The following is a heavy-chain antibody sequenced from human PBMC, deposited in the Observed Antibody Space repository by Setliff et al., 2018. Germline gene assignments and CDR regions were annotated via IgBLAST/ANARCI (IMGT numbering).Heavy chain of an antibody. CDR2: IFTRGST. CDR1: GGSISSYY. D-gene: IGHD6-6*01. CDR3: ARELVATWRGYSSSSPRYYFDN. J-gene: IGHJ4*02. Sequence: PSETLSLTCTVSGGSISSYYWSWIRQPPGKGLEWIGHIFTRGSTNYNPSLKSRVTISLDTSKNQFSLKLSSVTAADTAVYYCARELVATWRGYSSSSPRYYFDNWGQGTLVTVSS. V-gene: IGHV4-4*08.